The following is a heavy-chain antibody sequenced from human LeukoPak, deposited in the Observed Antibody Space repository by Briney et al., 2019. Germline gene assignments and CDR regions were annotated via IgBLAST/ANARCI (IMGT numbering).Heavy chain of an antibody. CDR3: ARITVTGNWFDP. CDR1: GGSISSRGYY. Sequence: SETLSLTCTLSGGSISSRGYYWSWIRQHPGEGLEWIGYIYYSGSTYYNPSLKSRVTISVDTSKNQFSLKLSSVTAADTAVYYCARITVTGNWFDPGGQGTLVTVSS. J-gene: IGHJ5*02. V-gene: IGHV4-31*03. CDR2: IYYSGST. D-gene: IGHD4-11*01.